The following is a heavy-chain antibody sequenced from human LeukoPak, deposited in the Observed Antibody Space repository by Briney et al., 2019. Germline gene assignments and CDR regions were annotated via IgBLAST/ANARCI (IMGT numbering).Heavy chain of an antibody. CDR2: INSEGTST. D-gene: IGHD1-26*01. V-gene: IGHV3-74*01. J-gene: IGHJ3*02. CDR1: GFTFSSYW. Sequence: GGSLRLSCAASGFTFSSYWMHWVRQAPGRGLVCVSRINSEGTSTSYADSVKGRFTISRDNAKNTLYLQMNSLRAEDTAVYYCARAIHLVGAFDIWGQGTMVTVS. CDR3: ARAIHLVGAFDI.